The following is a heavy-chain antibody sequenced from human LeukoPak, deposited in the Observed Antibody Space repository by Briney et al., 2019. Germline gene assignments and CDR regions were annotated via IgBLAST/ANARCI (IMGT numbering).Heavy chain of an antibody. J-gene: IGHJ5*02. CDR3: ARDGTTMVRGVIIPSWFDP. V-gene: IGHV3-64*01. CDR1: GFTFSSYS. CDR2: ISSNGGST. Sequence: GGSLRLSCAASGFTFSSYSMHWVRQAPGMGLEYVSAISSNGGSTYYANSVKGRFTISRDNSKNTLYLQMGSLRAEDMAVYYCARDGTTMVRGVIIPSWFDPWGQGTLVTVSS. D-gene: IGHD3-10*01.